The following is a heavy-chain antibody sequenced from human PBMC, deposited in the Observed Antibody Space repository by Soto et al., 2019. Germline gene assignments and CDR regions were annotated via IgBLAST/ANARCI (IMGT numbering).Heavy chain of an antibody. V-gene: IGHV4-59*01. D-gene: IGHD6-13*01. Sequence: QVQLQESGPGLVKPSETLSLTCTVSGGSISSYYWSWIRQPPGKGLEWIGYIYYSGSTNYNPSLKIRGTISVETSKNQFSLKLSSVTAADTAVYDCARGRRSSWYAYYYMDVWGKGTTVTVSS. J-gene: IGHJ6*03. CDR2: IYYSGST. CDR1: GGSISSYY. CDR3: ARGRRSSWYAYYYMDV.